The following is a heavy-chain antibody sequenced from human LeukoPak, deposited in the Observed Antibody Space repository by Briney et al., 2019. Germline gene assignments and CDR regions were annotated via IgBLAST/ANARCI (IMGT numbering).Heavy chain of an antibody. V-gene: IGHV4-59*08. D-gene: IGHD3-3*01. CDR1: GGSISSYY. J-gene: IGHJ4*02. CDR2: IYYSGST. CDR3: ARSGSRYDFWSGYYNVY. Sequence: SETLSLTCTVSGGSISSYYWSWIRQPPGKGLEWIGYIYYSGSTNYNPSLKSRVTISVDTSKNQFSLKLSSVTAADTAVYYCARSGSRYDFWSGYYNVYWGQGTLVTVSS.